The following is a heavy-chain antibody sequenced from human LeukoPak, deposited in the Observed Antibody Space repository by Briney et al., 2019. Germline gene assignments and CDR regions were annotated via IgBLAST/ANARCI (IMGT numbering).Heavy chain of an antibody. J-gene: IGHJ4*02. CDR3: ATVKGCSGGTCYSSFFDS. CDR1: GFTFSSYR. Sequence: PGGSLRLSCAASGFTFSSYRMNWVRQGPGKGLEWVSYISTSDSTIYYADSVKGRFTISRDNAKNTVYLQMNSLSAEDTAVYFCATVKGCSGGTCYSSFFDSWGQGTLVTVSS. V-gene: IGHV3-48*01. CDR2: ISTSDSTI. D-gene: IGHD2-15*01.